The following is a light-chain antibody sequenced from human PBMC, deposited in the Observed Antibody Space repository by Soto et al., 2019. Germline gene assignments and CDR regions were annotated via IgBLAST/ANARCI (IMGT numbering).Light chain of an antibody. CDR3: CSYAGSYTHV. CDR2: DVI. J-gene: IGLJ1*01. V-gene: IGLV2-11*01. Sequence: QSALTQPRSVSGSPGQSVTISCTGTSSDVGTYTYVSWYQQHPGKAHKLIIYDVIKRPSGVPDRFSGSKSGNTACLTISGLQAEDEADYYCCSYAGSYTHVFGTGTKLTVL. CDR1: SSDVGTYTY.